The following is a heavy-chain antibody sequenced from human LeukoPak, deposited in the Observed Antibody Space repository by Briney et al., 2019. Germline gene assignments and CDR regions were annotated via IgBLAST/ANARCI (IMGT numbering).Heavy chain of an antibody. CDR3: ARVVVGAPI. Sequence: SVKVSCKASGGTFSSFAVSWVRQAPGQGLEWMGRIIPILGIANYAQKFQGRVTITADKSTSTAYMELSSLRSEDTAVYYCARVVVGAPIWGQGTMVTVSS. J-gene: IGHJ3*02. V-gene: IGHV1-69*04. CDR1: GGTFSSFA. D-gene: IGHD2-21*01. CDR2: IIPILGIA.